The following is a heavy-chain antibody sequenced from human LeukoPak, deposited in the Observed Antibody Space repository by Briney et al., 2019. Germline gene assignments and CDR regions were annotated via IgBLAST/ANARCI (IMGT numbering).Heavy chain of an antibody. D-gene: IGHD3-10*01. V-gene: IGHV3-20*04. Sequence: GGSLRLSCAASGFTFSSYAMSWVRQAPGKGLEWVSGINWNGGSTGYADSVKGRFTISRDNAKNSLYLQMNSLRAEDTALYYCARRITMVRGDYGAFDIWGQGTMVTVSS. CDR1: GFTFSSYA. J-gene: IGHJ3*02. CDR3: ARRITMVRGDYGAFDI. CDR2: INWNGGST.